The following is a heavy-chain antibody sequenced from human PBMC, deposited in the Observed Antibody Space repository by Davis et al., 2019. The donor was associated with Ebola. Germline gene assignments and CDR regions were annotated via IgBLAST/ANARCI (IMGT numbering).Heavy chain of an antibody. CDR3: ARAVFHEVLDY. J-gene: IGHJ4*02. CDR1: GFTFRNYA. CDR2: VSHSEREN. Sequence: PGGSLRLSCAASGFTFRNYAMHWVRQAPGKGPEWVAVVSHSERENFYADSVKGRFTISRDNSENTLYLQMNSLTADDTAVYYCARAVFHEVLDYWGQGTPVTVSP. D-gene: IGHD3-3*01. V-gene: IGHV3-30*04.